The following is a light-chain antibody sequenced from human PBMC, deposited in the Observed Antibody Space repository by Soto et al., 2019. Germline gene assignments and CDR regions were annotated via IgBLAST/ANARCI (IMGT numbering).Light chain of an antibody. V-gene: IGKV1-12*01. J-gene: IGKJ5*01. Sequence: DIQMTQSPSSVSASVGDRVTITCRASQGVSTWLDWYQQKPGTAPNLLISTASSLQSGVPSRFSGSGSGTDFTLTITGLQPEDCATYYCQQAASFPITFGQGTRLEIK. CDR1: QGVSTW. CDR2: TAS. CDR3: QQAASFPIT.